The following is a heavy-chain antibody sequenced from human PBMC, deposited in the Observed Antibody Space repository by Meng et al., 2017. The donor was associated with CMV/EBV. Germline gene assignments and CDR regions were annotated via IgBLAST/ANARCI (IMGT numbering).Heavy chain of an antibody. CDR1: GGSISSSY. Sequence: VRLQCAGPGLVKPSETLALPGTVSGGSISSSYWSWIRQPAGKGLEWIGRIYTSGSTNYNPSLKSRVTMSVDTSKNQFSLKLSSVTAADTAVYYCARDSSGWYPHFDYWGQGTLVTVSS. V-gene: IGHV4-4*07. CDR2: IYTSGST. CDR3: ARDSSGWYPHFDY. D-gene: IGHD6-19*01. J-gene: IGHJ4*02.